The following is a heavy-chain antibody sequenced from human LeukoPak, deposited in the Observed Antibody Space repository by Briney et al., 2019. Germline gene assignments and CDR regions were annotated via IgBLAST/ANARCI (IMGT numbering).Heavy chain of an antibody. J-gene: IGHJ5*02. CDR2: IYSGGST. V-gene: IGHV3-66*01. Sequence: GGSLRLSCAASGFTVSSNYMSWVRQAPGKGLEWVSVIYSGGSTYYADSVKGRFTISRDNSKNTLYLQMNSLRAEDTAVYYCATDYDILTGHYAWGQGTLVTVSS. CDR1: GFTVSSNY. D-gene: IGHD3-9*01. CDR3: ATDYDILTGHYA.